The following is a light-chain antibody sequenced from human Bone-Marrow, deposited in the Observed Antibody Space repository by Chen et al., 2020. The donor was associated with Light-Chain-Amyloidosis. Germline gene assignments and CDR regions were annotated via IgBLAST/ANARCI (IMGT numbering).Light chain of an antibody. V-gene: IGKV4-1*01. CDR3: QQYYSTPYT. J-gene: IGKJ2*01. Sequence: DIVMTQSPDSLAVSLGERATINCKSSESLLYRSNNKNYLGWYQQKPGQSPKLLMYWASTRESGVPDRFSGRGSGTDFTLAISSLQAEDVAVYYCQQYYSTPYTVGQGTKLEIQ. CDR2: WAS. CDR1: ESLLYRSNNKNY.